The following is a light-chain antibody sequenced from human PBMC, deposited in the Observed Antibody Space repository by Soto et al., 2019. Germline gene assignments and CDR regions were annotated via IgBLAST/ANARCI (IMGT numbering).Light chain of an antibody. CDR1: SSDVGGYNY. Sequence: QSVLTQPRSVSGSPGQSVTISCTGTSSDVGGYNYVSWYQQHPGKAPKLMIYDVSKWPSGVPDRFFGSKSGNTASLTISGLQAEDEADYYCCSYAGNYRVFGGGTQLTVL. J-gene: IGLJ7*01. CDR2: DVS. CDR3: CSYAGNYRV. V-gene: IGLV2-11*01.